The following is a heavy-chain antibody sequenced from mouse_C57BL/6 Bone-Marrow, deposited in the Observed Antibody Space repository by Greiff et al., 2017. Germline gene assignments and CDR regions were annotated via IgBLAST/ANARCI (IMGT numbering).Heavy chain of an antibody. V-gene: IGHV1-82*01. CDR2: IYPGDGDT. CDR1: GYAFSSSW. J-gene: IGHJ2*01. CDR3: ASLGRGY. D-gene: IGHD4-1*01. Sequence: QVHVKQSGPELVKPGASVKISCKASGYAFSSSWMNWVKQRPGKGLEWIGRIYPGDGDTNYNGKFKGKATLTADKSSSTAYMQLSSRTSEDSAVYFCASLGRGYWGQGTTLTVSS.